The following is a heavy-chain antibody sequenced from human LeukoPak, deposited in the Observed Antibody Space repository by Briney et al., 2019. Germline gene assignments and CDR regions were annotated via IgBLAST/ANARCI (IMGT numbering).Heavy chain of an antibody. CDR2: ISSSSSYI. Sequence: GGSLRLSCAASGFTFSSYTMNWVRQAPGKGLEWVSSISSSSSYIYYADSVKGRFTISRDNAKNSLYLQMNSLRAEDTAVYYCARCGEYYDILTGYYRSRSWFDRWGHGNLVSVSS. J-gene: IGHJ5*02. CDR1: GFTFSSYT. CDR3: ARCGEYYDILTGYYRSRSWFDR. V-gene: IGHV3-21*01. D-gene: IGHD3-9*01.